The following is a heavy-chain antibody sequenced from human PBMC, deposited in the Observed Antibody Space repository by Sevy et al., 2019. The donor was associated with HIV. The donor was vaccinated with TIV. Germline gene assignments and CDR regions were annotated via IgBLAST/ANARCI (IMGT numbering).Heavy chain of an antibody. CDR2: ISYDGSNK. CDR3: ARARAGNIAVGEGPY. Sequence: GGSLRLSCAASGFTFSSYAMHWVRQAPGKGLEWVAVISYDGSNKYYADSVKGRFTISRDNSKNMLYLQMNSLRAEDTAVYYCARARAGNIAVGEGPYWGQGTLVTVSS. CDR1: GFTFSSYA. V-gene: IGHV3-30-3*01. J-gene: IGHJ4*02. D-gene: IGHD6-19*01.